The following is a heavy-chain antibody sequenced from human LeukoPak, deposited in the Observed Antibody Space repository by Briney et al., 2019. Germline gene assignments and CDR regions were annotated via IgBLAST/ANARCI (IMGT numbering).Heavy chain of an antibody. CDR2: IIPILGIA. Sequence: ASVTVSCKASGGTFSSYAISWVRQAPGQGLEWMGRIIPILGIANYAQKFQGRVTITADKSTSTAYMELSSLRSEDTAVYYCASIPPSYYYDRSGYVWGQGTLVTVSS. V-gene: IGHV1-69*10. CDR1: GGTFSSYA. J-gene: IGHJ4*02. CDR3: ASIPPSYYYDRSGYV. D-gene: IGHD3-22*01.